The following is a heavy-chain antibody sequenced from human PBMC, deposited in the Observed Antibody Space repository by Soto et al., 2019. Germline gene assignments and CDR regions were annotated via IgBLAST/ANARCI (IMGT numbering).Heavy chain of an antibody. J-gene: IGHJ6*02. CDR2: IYTSGST. D-gene: IGHD6-13*01. Sequence: PSETLSLTCTVSGGSISSYYWSWIRQPAGKGLEWIGRIYTSGSTNYNPSLKSRVTMSVDTSKNQFSLKLSSVTAADTAVYYCARGDSSSWYDYYYYGMDVWGQGTTVTSP. CDR1: GGSISSYY. V-gene: IGHV4-4*07. CDR3: ARGDSSSWYDYYYYGMDV.